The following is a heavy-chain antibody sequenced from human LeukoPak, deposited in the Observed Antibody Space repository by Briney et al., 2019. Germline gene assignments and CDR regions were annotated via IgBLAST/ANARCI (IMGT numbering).Heavy chain of an antibody. Sequence: GGSLRLSCAASGFTFSNYNMNWVRQAPGKGLEWVSSITSTSSYIYYADSVKGRFTISRDNAENSLYLQMNSLRAEDTAVYYCARGGGAAAGQLYYFDYWGQGTLVTVSS. V-gene: IGHV3-21*01. CDR2: ITSTSSYI. CDR3: ARGGGAAAGQLYYFDY. J-gene: IGHJ4*02. D-gene: IGHD6-13*01. CDR1: GFTFSNYN.